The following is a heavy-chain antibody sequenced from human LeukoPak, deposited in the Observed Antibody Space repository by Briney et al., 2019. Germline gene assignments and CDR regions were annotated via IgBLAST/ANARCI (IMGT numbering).Heavy chain of an antibody. CDR2: IYYSGST. D-gene: IGHD6-19*01. CDR3: ARFDSSGWYDY. V-gene: IGHV4-39*01. CDR1: GGSISSSSYY. Sequence: SDTLSLTCTVSGGSISSSSYYWGWLRQPPGKGLEWIVSIYYSGSTYYNPPLKSRVTISVDTSKNQFSLKLSSVTAADTAVYYCARFDSSGWYDYWGQGTLVTVSS. J-gene: IGHJ4*02.